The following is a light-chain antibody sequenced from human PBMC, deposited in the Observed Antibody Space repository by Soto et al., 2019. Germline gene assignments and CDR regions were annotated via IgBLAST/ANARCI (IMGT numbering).Light chain of an antibody. Sequence: IVLTQCPATVSLSPCDRATLSCRASQSVSSYLAWYQQKPGQAPRLLIYGASTRATGIPARFSGSGSGTEFTLTISSLQSEDFAVYYCQQYNNWRTFGQGTKVDIK. V-gene: IGKV3-15*01. CDR1: QSVSSY. CDR3: QQYNNWRT. J-gene: IGKJ1*01. CDR2: GAS.